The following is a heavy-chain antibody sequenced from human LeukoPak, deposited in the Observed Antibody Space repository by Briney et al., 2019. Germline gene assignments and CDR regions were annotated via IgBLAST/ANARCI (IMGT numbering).Heavy chain of an antibody. CDR1: GFTFSSYA. D-gene: IGHD2-15*01. J-gene: IGHJ6*03. CDR2: ISGRGGST. CDR3: ARVGDCSGGSCFSYYCYYMDV. V-gene: IGHV3-23*01. Sequence: GGSLRLSCAASGFTFSSYAMSWVRQAPGKGLEWVSAISGRGGSTYYADSVKGRFTISRDNYKNTLYLQMNSLRAEDTAVYYCARVGDCSGGSCFSYYCYYMDVWGKGTTVTVSS.